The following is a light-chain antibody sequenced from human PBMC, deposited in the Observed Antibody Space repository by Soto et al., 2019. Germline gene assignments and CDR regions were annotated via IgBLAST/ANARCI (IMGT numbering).Light chain of an antibody. CDR3: QQYGSSPPIT. CDR1: QSVSSSY. Sequence: EIVLTQAPGTLSLSPGERATLSCRASQSVSSSYLAWYQQKPGQAPRLRIYGSSSRATGIPDRFSGSGSGTDFTLPTTSLELDDFAVYYCQQYGSSPPITFGQGTRLEIK. J-gene: IGKJ5*01. CDR2: GSS. V-gene: IGKV3-20*01.